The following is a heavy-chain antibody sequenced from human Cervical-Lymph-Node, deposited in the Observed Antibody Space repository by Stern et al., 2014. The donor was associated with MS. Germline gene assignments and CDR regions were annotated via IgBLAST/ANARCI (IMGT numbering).Heavy chain of an antibody. Sequence: QVQLVQSGAEVKKPGSSVKVSCKASGGTFSSYAVNWVRQAPGQGLEWMGGIIPILGAAHYAQKFQGRVTITADESTSTVYMEVGSLRSEDTAVYYCARDVPPQDYYYYGLDVWGQGTTVTVSS. V-gene: IGHV1-69*01. CDR3: ARDVPPQDYYYYGLDV. CDR2: IIPILGAA. CDR1: GGTFSSYA. J-gene: IGHJ6*02.